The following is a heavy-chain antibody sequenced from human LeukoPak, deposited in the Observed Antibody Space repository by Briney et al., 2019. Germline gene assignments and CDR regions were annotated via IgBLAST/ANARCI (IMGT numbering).Heavy chain of an antibody. CDR1: GFTFSNYA. Sequence: GGSLRLSCSASGFTFSNYAMHWVRQAPGKGLEFVSAISSNGGSTYYADSVKGRFTISRDNSKNTLYLQMNSLRAEDTAVYYCAKDQYGEAFDIWGPGTMVTVSS. J-gene: IGHJ3*02. CDR3: AKDQYGEAFDI. V-gene: IGHV3-64*04. CDR2: ISSNGGST. D-gene: IGHD4-17*01.